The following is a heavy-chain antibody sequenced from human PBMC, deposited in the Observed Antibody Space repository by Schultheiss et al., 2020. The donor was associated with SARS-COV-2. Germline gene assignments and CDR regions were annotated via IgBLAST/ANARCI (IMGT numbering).Heavy chain of an antibody. CDR1: GYTFSGYH. CDR2: INPLSGDT. D-gene: IGHD5-12*01. Sequence: ASVKVSCNTSGYTFSGYHIQWVRQAPGEGLEWLGWINPLSGDTNYAQKFEGRVTLTRDTSISTAYMELSGLRSDDTAVYFCARDGSLDHWGQGTLVTVSS. J-gene: IGHJ5*02. V-gene: IGHV1-2*02. CDR3: ARDGSLDH.